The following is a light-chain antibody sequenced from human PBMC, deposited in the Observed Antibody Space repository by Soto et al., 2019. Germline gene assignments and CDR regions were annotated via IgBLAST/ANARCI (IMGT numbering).Light chain of an antibody. Sequence: QSVLTQPASVSGSPGQSITISCTGTSSDVGNYKYVSWYQQHPGKAPKLMIYEVSNRPSGVPDRFSGSKSGTSASLAISGLQSEDEADYYCATWADGLNSYVFGTGTKVTVL. V-gene: IGLV2-14*01. CDR3: ATWADGLNSYV. J-gene: IGLJ1*01. CDR1: SSDVGNYKY. CDR2: EVS.